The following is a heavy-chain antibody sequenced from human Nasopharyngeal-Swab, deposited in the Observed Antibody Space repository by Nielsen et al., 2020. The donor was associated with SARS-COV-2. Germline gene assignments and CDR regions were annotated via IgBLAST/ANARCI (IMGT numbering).Heavy chain of an antibody. D-gene: IGHD4-23*01. V-gene: IGHV4-34*01. J-gene: IGHJ4*02. CDR3: ARGSTFDYGGNHFDY. Sequence: RQAPGKGLEWIGEINHSGSTNYNPSLKSRVTISVDTSKNQFSLKLSSVTAADTAVYYCARGSTFDYGGNHFDYWGQGTLVTVS. CDR2: INHSGST.